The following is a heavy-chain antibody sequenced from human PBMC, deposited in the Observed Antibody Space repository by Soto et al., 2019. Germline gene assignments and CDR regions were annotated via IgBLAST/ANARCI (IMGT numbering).Heavy chain of an antibody. CDR2: IWYDGSKK. D-gene: IGHD4-17*01. CDR3: ARDYGYYYYGMDV. Sequence: GGSLRLSCASSGFTFSIYGMHWVRQAPGKGLEWVAVIWYDGSKKYYVDSVKGRFSISRGNSKNTLDLQMNRLRAEDTAVYYCARDYGYYYYGMDVWGQGTTVTVSS. CDR1: GFTFSIYG. V-gene: IGHV3-33*01. J-gene: IGHJ6*02.